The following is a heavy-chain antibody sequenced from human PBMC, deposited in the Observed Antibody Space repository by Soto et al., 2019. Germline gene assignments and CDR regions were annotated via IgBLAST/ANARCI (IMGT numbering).Heavy chain of an antibody. Sequence: PGGSLRLSCATSGFDFSNTWIHWVRQVPGQGLVWVSRINSDGSSIIYADSVKCRFTLSRDNAKNTVHLQRSRMRVKDTAVYYCAKDWYHTIDSWGQGIPVTVSS. CDR1: GFDFSNTW. D-gene: IGHD1-20*01. CDR3: AKDWYHTIDS. V-gene: IGHV3-74*01. CDR2: INSDGSSI. J-gene: IGHJ4*02.